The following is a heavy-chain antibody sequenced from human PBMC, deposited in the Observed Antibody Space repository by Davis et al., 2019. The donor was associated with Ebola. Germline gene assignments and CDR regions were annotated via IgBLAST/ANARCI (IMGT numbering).Heavy chain of an antibody. D-gene: IGHD6-13*01. Sequence: PGGSLRLSCAASGLTFDDYAMHWVRQAPGKGLEWVSGISWNSGSIGYADSVKGRFTISRDNAKNSLYLQMNSLRAEDMALYYCAKASAGNGWFDPWGQGTLVTVSS. V-gene: IGHV3-9*03. J-gene: IGHJ5*02. CDR3: AKASAGNGWFDP. CDR1: GLTFDDYA. CDR2: ISWNSGSI.